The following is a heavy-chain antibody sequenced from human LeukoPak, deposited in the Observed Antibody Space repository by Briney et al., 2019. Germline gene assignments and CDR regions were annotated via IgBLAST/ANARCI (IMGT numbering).Heavy chain of an antibody. J-gene: IGHJ4*02. V-gene: IGHV1-2*02. CDR3: ARDKSTTRHFDY. CDR1: GYTFTGYY. D-gene: IGHD5/OR15-5a*01. CDR2: IIPNSGGA. Sequence: ASVKVSCKASGYTFTGYYVHWVRQAPGQGLEWMGWIIPNSGGANYAQKFQGRVTMTRDTSISTAYMELSSLRSDDTAVYYCARDKSTTRHFDYWGQGTLVTVSS.